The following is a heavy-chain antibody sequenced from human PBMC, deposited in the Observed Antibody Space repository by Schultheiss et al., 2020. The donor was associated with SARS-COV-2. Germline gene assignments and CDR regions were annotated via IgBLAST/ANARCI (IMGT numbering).Heavy chain of an antibody. CDR2: IYYSGST. CDR3: ARGLRAAAGGFDY. CDR1: GGSISSGGYY. V-gene: IGHV4-61*08. Sequence: SQTLSLTCPVSGGSISSGGYYWSWIRQHPGKGLEWIGYIYYSGSTNYNPSLKSRVTISVDTSKNQFSLKLSSVTAADTAVYYCARGLRAAAGGFDYWGQGTLVTVSS. D-gene: IGHD6-13*01. J-gene: IGHJ4*02.